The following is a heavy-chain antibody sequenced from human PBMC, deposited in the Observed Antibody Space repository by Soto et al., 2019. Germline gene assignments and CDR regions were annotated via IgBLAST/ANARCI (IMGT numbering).Heavy chain of an antibody. CDR3: ASSGSDYYGSGRTFDY. V-gene: IGHV4-34*01. D-gene: IGHD3-10*01. Sequence: QVQLQQWGAGLLKPSETLSLTCAVYGGSFSGYYWSWIRQPPGKGLEWIGEINHSGSTNYNPSLKSRVTISVDTSKNQFSLKLSSVTAADTAVYYCASSGSDYYGSGRTFDYWGQGTLVTVSS. CDR1: GGSFSGYY. CDR2: INHSGST. J-gene: IGHJ4*02.